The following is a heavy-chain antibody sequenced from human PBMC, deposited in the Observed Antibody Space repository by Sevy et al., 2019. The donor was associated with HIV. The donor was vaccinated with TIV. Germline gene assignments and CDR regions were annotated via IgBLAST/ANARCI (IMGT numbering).Heavy chain of an antibody. D-gene: IGHD6-19*01. CDR1: GFSCRDYA. CDR3: ARGPYSSGLRFDY. J-gene: IGHJ4*02. V-gene: IGHV3-30*04. Sequence: GGSLRLSCVASGFSCRDYALHWVRQGPGKGLEWVAVVSFDGGNKYYPDSVKGRFTVSRDNSKNTLFLQMDSLRGEDTAVYYCARGPYSSGLRFDYWGQGTLVTVSS. CDR2: VSFDGGNK.